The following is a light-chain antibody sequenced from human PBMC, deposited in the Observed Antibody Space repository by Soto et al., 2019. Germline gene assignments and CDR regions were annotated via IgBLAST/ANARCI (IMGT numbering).Light chain of an antibody. CDR2: AAS. Sequence: AIQVSQSPSSLTASVGDRVTITCRASQAIRNDVGWYQQKPGRAPKLLIYAASTLQSGVPSRFSGSGSGTDFTLTISSLEPEDFVTYYCLQDYDYPWTFGQGTKVEMK. CDR3: LQDYDYPWT. CDR1: QAIRND. V-gene: IGKV1-6*01. J-gene: IGKJ1*01.